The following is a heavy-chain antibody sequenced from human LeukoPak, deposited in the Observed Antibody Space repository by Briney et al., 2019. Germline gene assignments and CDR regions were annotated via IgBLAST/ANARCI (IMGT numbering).Heavy chain of an antibody. V-gene: IGHV4-61*02. D-gene: IGHD6-19*01. CDR2: IYTDGGT. CDR3: ARVDSSGWYYFDY. J-gene: IGHJ4*02. CDR1: GGFVNYY. Sequence: SQTLSLTCTVSGGFVNYYWSWIRRPAGRGLEWIGRIYTDGGTDYNPSLKSRVTISLDMSKNQVSLTLTSVTAADTAVYYCARVDSSGWYYFDYWGQGTLVTVSS.